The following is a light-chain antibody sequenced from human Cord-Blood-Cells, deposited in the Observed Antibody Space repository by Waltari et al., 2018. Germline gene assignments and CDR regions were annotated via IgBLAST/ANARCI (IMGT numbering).Light chain of an antibody. CDR3: QQYGSSPYT. CDR1: QSVSSSY. CDR2: GAS. V-gene: IGKV3-20*01. Sequence: EIVLTQSPGTLYLSPGERATLSCRASQSVSSSYLAWYQQKPGQAPRLLSYGASSRATGIPDRFSGSGSGTDFTLTISRLEPEDFAVYYCQQYGSSPYTFGQGTKLEIK. J-gene: IGKJ2*01.